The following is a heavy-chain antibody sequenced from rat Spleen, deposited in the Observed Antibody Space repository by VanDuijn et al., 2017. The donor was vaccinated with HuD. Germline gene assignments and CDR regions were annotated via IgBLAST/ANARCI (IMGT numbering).Heavy chain of an antibody. CDR2: ITYDGSST. Sequence: EVQLVESGGGLVQPGRSLKLSCAASGFTLSDYYMAWVRQAPTKGLEWVATITYDGSSTYYRDSVKGRFTISRDNAKSTLYLQMNSLRSEDTATYYCSSNNFDYWGQGVMVTVSS. V-gene: IGHV5-29*01. CDR3: SSNNFDY. D-gene: IGHD1-10*01. J-gene: IGHJ2*01. CDR1: GFTLSDYY.